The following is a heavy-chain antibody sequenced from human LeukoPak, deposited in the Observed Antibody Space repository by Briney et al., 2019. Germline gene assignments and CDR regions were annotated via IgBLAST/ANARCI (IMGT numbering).Heavy chain of an antibody. J-gene: IGHJ4*02. CDR2: INTNTGNP. CDR1: GYSFTSYA. D-gene: IGHD5-12*01. Sequence: ASVKVSCKASGYSFTSYAMNWVRQAPGQGLEWMGWINTNTGNPTYAQGFTGRFVFSLDTSVSTAYLQISSLKAEDTAVYYCARSGSGYDSSLFDYWGQGTLVTVSS. CDR3: ARSGSGYDSSLFDY. V-gene: IGHV7-4-1*02.